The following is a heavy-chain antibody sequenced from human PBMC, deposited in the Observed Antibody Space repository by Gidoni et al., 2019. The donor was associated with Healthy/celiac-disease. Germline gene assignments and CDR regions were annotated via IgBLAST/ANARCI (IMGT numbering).Heavy chain of an antibody. J-gene: IGHJ3*02. CDR3: ARDRVDTAMEGPGEGAFDI. V-gene: IGHV3-48*02. D-gene: IGHD5-18*01. Sequence: EVQLVDSGGGLVQPGASLRPSSPASGFTSMRYRIDWVPQAPGKGLEWVSYIRSSSSTIYYADSVKGRFTISRDNAKNSLYLQMNSLRDEDTAVYYCARDRVDTAMEGPGEGAFDIWGQGTMVTVSS. CDR1: GFTSMRYR. CDR2: IRSSSSTI.